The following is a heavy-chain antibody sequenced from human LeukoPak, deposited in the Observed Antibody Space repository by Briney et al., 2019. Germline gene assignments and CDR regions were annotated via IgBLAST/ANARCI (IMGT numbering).Heavy chain of an antibody. V-gene: IGHV1-18*01. CDR1: GYTFTSYG. Sequence: ASVKVSCKASGYTFTSYGISWVRQAPGQGLEWMGWISAYNGNTNYAQKLQGRVTMTTDTSTSTAYMELRSLGSDDTAVYYCARVGYYYDSSGYPRTEGDVDYWGQGTLVTVSS. CDR3: ARVGYYYDSSGYPRTEGDVDY. D-gene: IGHD3-22*01. J-gene: IGHJ4*02. CDR2: ISAYNGNT.